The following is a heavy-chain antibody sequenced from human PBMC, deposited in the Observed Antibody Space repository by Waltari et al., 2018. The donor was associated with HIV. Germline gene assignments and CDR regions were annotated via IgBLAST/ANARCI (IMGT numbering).Heavy chain of an antibody. CDR2: SYSGVGK. V-gene: IGHV3-66*01. CDR3: ARVPRGPYGMDV. CDR1: GFTVSSNF. J-gene: IGHJ6*02. Sequence: EVQLVESGGGLVQPGGSLRLSCVASGFTVSSNFMSWVRQAPGKGVGWVSVSYSGVGKYYADAVKGRFTISRDNSKNTLYLQMNSLRAEDTAVYYCARVPRGPYGMDVWGQGTTVTVSS.